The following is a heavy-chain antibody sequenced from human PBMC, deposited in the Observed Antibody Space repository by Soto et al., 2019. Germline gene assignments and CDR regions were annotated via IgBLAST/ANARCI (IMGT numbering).Heavy chain of an antibody. CDR3: ARGGSSTDH. V-gene: IGHV4-59*01. CDR2: ILYSGTT. J-gene: IGHJ4*02. D-gene: IGHD6-6*01. CDR1: GGSISGFY. Sequence: SETLSLTCTVSGGSISGFYWSWIRQSPGKGLEWIGYILYSGTTNYSPSLRSRVTMSLDMSKNQFSLQLNSVTAADAAVYYCARGGSSTDHWGQGTLVTVSS.